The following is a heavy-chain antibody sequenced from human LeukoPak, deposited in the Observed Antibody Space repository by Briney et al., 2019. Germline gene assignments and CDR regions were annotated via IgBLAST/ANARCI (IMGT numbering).Heavy chain of an antibody. CDR2: INTNSGDT. Sequence: ASVKVPCKASGYTFSSHYMHWVRQAPGQGLEWMGWINTNSGDTKYAEKFQDRVTMTSDMSISTVYMELSRLKYDDTAVYYCARDGGYSYGYDNWGQGTLVTVSS. V-gene: IGHV1-2*02. J-gene: IGHJ4*02. CDR3: ARDGGYSYGYDN. D-gene: IGHD5-18*01. CDR1: GYTFSSHY.